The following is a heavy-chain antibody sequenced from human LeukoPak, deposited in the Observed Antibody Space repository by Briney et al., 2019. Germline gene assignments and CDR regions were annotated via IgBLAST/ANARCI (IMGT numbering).Heavy chain of an antibody. CDR3: ARGRYDSSGYLPKIFDAFDT. CDR2: INHSGST. D-gene: IGHD3-22*01. V-gene: IGHV4-34*01. Sequence: SETLSLTCTVSGGSISSYYWSWIRQPPGKGLEWIGEINHSGSTNYNPSLKSRVTISVDTSKNQFSLKLSSVTAADTAVYYCARGRYDSSGYLPKIFDAFDTWGQGTMVTVSS. CDR1: GGSISSYY. J-gene: IGHJ3*02.